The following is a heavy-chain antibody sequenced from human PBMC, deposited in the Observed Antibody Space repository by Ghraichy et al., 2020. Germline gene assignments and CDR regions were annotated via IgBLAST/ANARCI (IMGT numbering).Heavy chain of an antibody. J-gene: IGHJ4*02. CDR2: INHSGST. D-gene: IGHD6-13*01. CDR1: GGSFSGYY. V-gene: IGHV4-34*01. Sequence: SETPSLTCAVYGGSFSGYYWSWIHQPPGKGLEWIGEINHSGSTNYNPSLKSRVTISLDTSKNQFSLRLSSVTAADTAVYYCARGIIAAAAYGYWGQGTLVTVSS. CDR3: ARGIIAAAAYGY.